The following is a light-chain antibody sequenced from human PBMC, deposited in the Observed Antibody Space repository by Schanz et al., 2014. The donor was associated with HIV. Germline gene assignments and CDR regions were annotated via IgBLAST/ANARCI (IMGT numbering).Light chain of an antibody. V-gene: IGLV2-14*03. Sequence: QSVLTQPASVSGSPGQSITISCTGSSSDIGSYVYVSWCQQHPGKAPKLMIYDVNNRPSGVSNRFSGSKSGNTASLTISGLQAEDEADYYCSSYTSSSTLVFGGGTKLTVL. CDR3: SSYTSSSTLV. J-gene: IGLJ2*01. CDR1: SSDIGSYVY. CDR2: DVN.